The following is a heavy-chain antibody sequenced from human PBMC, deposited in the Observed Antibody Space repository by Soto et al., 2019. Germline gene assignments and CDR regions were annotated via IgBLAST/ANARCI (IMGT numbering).Heavy chain of an antibody. Sequence: ASVKVSCKASGSTSAHNYIPWVRPSSGQRLEWMGTINPSGGPTTSSQNFLGIVPMTRDTFTSTLYMELTSLTSAYTAVYYCARGVHGMVVIGSFD. J-gene: IGHJ4*03. CDR2: INPSGGPT. CDR3: ARGVHGMVVIGSFD. D-gene: IGHD2-21*01. V-gene: IGHV1-46*01. CDR1: GSTSAHNY.